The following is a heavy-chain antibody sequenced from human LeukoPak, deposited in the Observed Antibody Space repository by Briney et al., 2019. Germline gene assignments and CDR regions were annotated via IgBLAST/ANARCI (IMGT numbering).Heavy chain of an antibody. J-gene: IGHJ5*02. CDR2: IKQDGSDK. Sequence: GGSLRLSCAASGFTFSSYWMSWVRQAPGKGLEWVANIKQDGSDKYYVDSVRGRITISRDNAKDSLYLHMNTLRVEDTAVYYCARGLHCSSTSCYYNWLDPWGQGTLVTVSS. CDR1: GFTFSSYW. V-gene: IGHV3-7*01. CDR3: ARGLHCSSTSCYYNWLDP. D-gene: IGHD2-2*01.